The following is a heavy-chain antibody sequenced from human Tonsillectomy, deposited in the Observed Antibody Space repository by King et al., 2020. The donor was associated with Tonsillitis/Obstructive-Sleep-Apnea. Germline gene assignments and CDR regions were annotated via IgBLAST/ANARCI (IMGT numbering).Heavy chain of an antibody. CDR3: AKDGYCSSTSCLYNWFDP. V-gene: IGHV3-23*04. CDR2: ISGSGGST. CDR1: GFTFSNYA. J-gene: IGHJ5*02. D-gene: IGHD2-2*03. Sequence: VQLVQSGGGLVQPGGSLRLSCAASGFTFSNYAMSWVRQAPGKGLEWVSAISGSGGSTYYADSVKGRFTISRDNSKNTLYLQMNSLRAEDTAVYYCAKDGYCSSTSCLYNWFDPCGQGTLVTVSS.